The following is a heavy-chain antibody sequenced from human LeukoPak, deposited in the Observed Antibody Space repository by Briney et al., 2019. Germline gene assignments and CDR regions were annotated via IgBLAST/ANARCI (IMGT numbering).Heavy chain of an antibody. Sequence: SETLSLTCAVYGGSFSGYYWSWIRQPPGKGLEWIGEINHSGSTNYNPSLKSRVTISVDTSKNQFSLKLSSVTAADTAVYYCSSKVPAAIGWFNPWGQGTLVTVSS. CDR2: INHSGST. J-gene: IGHJ5*02. CDR3: SSKVPAAIGWFNP. D-gene: IGHD2-2*02. CDR1: GGSFSGYY. V-gene: IGHV4-34*01.